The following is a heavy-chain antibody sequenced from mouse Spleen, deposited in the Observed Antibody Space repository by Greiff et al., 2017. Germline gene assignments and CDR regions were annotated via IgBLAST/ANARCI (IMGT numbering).Heavy chain of an antibody. CDR2: ISSGGSYT. CDR1: GFTFSSYG. V-gene: IGHV5-6*02. CDR3: ARRGNGDEASYFDY. J-gene: IGHJ2*01. Sequence: DVQLLESGGDLVKPGGSLKLSCAASGFTFSSYGMSWVRQTPDQRLEWVATISSGGSYTYYPDSVKGRFTISRDNAKNTLYLQMSSLKSEDTAMYYCARRGNGDEASYFDYWGQGTTLTVSS. D-gene: IGHD2-13*01.